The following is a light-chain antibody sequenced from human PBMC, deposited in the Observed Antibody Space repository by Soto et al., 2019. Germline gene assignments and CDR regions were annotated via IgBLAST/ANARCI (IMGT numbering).Light chain of an antibody. CDR1: SSDVGGYNY. CDR3: SSYTTSNTRQIV. CDR2: DVS. J-gene: IGLJ1*01. Sequence: QSALPQPASVYGSPGQSITISCTGTSSDVGGYNYVSWYQHHPGKSPKLMIFDVSNRPSGVSNRFSGSKSGNTASLTISGLQPEDEADYYCSSYTTSNTRQIVFGTGTKVTVL. V-gene: IGLV2-14*03.